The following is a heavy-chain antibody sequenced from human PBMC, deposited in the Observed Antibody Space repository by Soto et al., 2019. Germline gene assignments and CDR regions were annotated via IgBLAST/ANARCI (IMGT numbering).Heavy chain of an antibody. V-gene: IGHV3-30-3*01. CDR1: GFTFSSYA. J-gene: IGHJ4*02. CDR2: VSYDGSNK. CDR3: ARGPWELLTPDPYYFDY. D-gene: IGHD1-26*01. Sequence: QVQLVESGGGVVQPGRSLGLSCAASGFTFSSYAMHWVRQAPGKGLEWVAIVSYDGSNKYYADSVKGRFTISRDNSKNTLYLQMNSLRVEDAAVYCARGPWELLTPDPYYFDYWGQGTLVAVSS.